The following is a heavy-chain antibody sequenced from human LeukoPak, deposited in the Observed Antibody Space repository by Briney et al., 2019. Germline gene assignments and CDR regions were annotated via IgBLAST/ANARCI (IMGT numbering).Heavy chain of an antibody. J-gene: IGHJ4*02. CDR3: ARGPVPRPTGTTLGY. CDR1: GYSFTSYY. CDR2: IYPGDSDT. Sequence: GESLKISCKASGYSFTSYYIGWVRQMPGKGLEWMGIIYPGDSDTKYSPSFQGQVTISADKSISTAYMELSRLRFDDTAVYYCARGPVPRPTGTTLGYWGQGTLVTVSS. V-gene: IGHV5-51*01. D-gene: IGHD1-1*01.